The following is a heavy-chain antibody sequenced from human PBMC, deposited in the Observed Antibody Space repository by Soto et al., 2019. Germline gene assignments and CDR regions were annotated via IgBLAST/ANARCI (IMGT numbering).Heavy chain of an antibody. Sequence: PSETLSLTCAVSGGSISSSNWWSWVRQPPGKGLEWIGEIYHSGSTNYNPSLKGRVTISVDKSKNQFSLKLSSVTAADTAVYYCARRAQRTRYDFCSGSQDYYGMDVWGQGTTVTVSS. CDR3: ARRAQRTRYDFCSGSQDYYGMDV. V-gene: IGHV4-4*02. CDR1: GGSISSSNW. J-gene: IGHJ6*02. CDR2: IYHSGST. D-gene: IGHD3-3*01.